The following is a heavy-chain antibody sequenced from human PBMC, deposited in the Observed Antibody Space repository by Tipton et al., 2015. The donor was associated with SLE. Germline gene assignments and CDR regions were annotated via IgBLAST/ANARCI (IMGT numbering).Heavy chain of an antibody. D-gene: IGHD6-19*01. J-gene: IGHJ4*02. CDR1: GFTFSSYW. CDR2: IKQDGSEK. V-gene: IGHV3-7*01. CDR3: ARLVAVAGYYFDY. Sequence: GSLRLSCAASGFTFSSYWMSWVRQAPGKGLEWVANIKQDGSEKYYVDSVKGRFTISRDNAKNSLYLQMNSLRAEDTAVYYCARLVAVAGYYFDYWGQGTLVTVSS.